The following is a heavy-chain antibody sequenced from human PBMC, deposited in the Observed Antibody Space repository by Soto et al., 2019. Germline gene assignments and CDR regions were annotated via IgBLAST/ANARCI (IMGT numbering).Heavy chain of an antibody. V-gene: IGHV3-33*01. CDR3: VRENSFRDSTAT. J-gene: IGHJ5*02. D-gene: IGHD3-22*01. CDR2: ILSDVSRK. CDR1: GFTFSNYG. Sequence: QVQLVESGGGVVQPGRSLTVSCAASGFTFSNYGMHWVRQAPDKGLEWVAVILSDVSRKYYADSVKGRFTISSDDSKKTLYLETNSLRVDDTAVYYFVRENSFRDSTATWGQGTLVTVSS.